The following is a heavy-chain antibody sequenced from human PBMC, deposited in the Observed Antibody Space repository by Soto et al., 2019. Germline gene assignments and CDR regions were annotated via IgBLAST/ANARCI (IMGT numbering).Heavy chain of an antibody. CDR3: AISYDSPGGP. D-gene: IGHD3-3*01. CDR1: GFTFSSYT. Sequence: GGSLRLSCAASGFTFSSYTMNWVRQAPGKGLGWVANIKGDGSAKFYVDSVRGRFTISRDNAKNSLYLQMNSLRVEDTAVYYCAISYDSPGGPWGQGTLVTVSS. V-gene: IGHV3-7*01. CDR2: IKGDGSAK. J-gene: IGHJ5*02.